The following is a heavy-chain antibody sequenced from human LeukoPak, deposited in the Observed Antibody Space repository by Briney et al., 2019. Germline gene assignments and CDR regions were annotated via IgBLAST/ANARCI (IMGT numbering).Heavy chain of an antibody. V-gene: IGHV3-33*01. J-gene: IGHJ3*02. CDR1: GFTFSSYG. Sequence: GRSLRLSCATSGFTFSSYGMHWVRQAPGKGLEWVAVIWYDGSNKYYADSVKGRFTISRDNSKNTLYLQMNSLRAEDTDVYYCARFSDAFDIWGQGTMVTVSS. CDR2: IWYDGSNK. CDR3: ARFSDAFDI.